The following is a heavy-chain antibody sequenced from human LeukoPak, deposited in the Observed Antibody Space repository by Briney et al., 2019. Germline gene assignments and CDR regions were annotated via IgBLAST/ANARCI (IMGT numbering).Heavy chain of an antibody. J-gene: IGHJ4*02. Sequence: GGSLRLSCAAWGFTFSDRYMDWVRQAPGKGLEWVGRTRNKADSYITEYAASVKGRFTISIDNSKTSLYLQMNSLKTEDTAVYYCARDFDYGDGFDYWGQGTLVTVSS. CDR2: TRNKADSYIT. D-gene: IGHD4-17*01. CDR3: ARDFDYGDGFDY. CDR1: GFTFSDRY. V-gene: IGHV3-72*01.